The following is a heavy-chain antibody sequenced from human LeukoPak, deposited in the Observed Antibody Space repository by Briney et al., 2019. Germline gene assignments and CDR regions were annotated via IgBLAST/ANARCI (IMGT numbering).Heavy chain of an antibody. CDR3: ARGRMKDYYDSSGYRGRYAFDI. D-gene: IGHD3-22*01. J-gene: IGHJ3*02. CDR2: INHSGNT. V-gene: IGHV4-34*01. Sequence: PSETLSVTCAVYGVSFSGYYWSWIRQPPGKGLEWIGEINHSGNTNYNPSLKSRVTISVDTSKNQFSLKLSSVTAADTAVYYCARGRMKDYYDSSGYRGRYAFDIWGQGTMVTVSS. CDR1: GVSFSGYY.